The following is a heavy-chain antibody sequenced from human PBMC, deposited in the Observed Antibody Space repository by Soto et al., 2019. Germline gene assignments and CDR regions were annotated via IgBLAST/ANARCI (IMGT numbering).Heavy chain of an antibody. CDR1: GFTFSDYY. J-gene: IGHJ5*02. D-gene: IGHD6-6*01. CDR2: ISSSGSTI. CDR3: SRVKVSSSLRYDP. Sequence: GGSVRLSCAASGFTFSDYYMSWIRRAPGKGLEWVSYISSSGSTIYYADSVRGRFTIPRDNAKNPRDLRRNSWGAEGTGVYYCSRVKVSSSLRYDPWGQGTQVTVSS. V-gene: IGHV3-11*01.